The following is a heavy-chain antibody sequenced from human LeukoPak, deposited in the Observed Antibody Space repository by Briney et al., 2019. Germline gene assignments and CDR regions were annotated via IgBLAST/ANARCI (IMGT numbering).Heavy chain of an antibody. CDR2: IKEDGSEK. V-gene: IGHV3-7*01. CDR1: GFTFSRYW. J-gene: IGHJ4*02. Sequence: GGSLRLSCAASGFTFSRYWMSWVRQAPGKGLEWVANIKEDGSEKYYVDSVKGRFTISRDNAKNSLYLQMNSLRAEDTAVYYRVSDDSRYSGSPDYWGQGTLVTVSS. D-gene: IGHD1-26*01. CDR3: VSDDSRYSGSPDY.